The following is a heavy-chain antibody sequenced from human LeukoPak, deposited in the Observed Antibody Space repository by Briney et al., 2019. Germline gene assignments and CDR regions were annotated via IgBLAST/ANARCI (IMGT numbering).Heavy chain of an antibody. CDR1: GGSFSGYY. CDR3: AREIAVADADVYYFDY. D-gene: IGHD6-19*01. Sequence: SETLSLTCAVYGGSFSGYYWSWIRRPPGKGLEWIGEINHSGSTNYDPSLKSRVTRSVDTSKNQFSLKLSSVTAADTAVYYCAREIAVADADVYYFDYWGQGTLVTVSS. CDR2: INHSGST. J-gene: IGHJ4*02. V-gene: IGHV4-34*01.